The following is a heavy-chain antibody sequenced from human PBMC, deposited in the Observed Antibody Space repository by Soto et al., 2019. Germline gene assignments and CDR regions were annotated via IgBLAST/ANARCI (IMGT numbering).Heavy chain of an antibody. V-gene: IGHV1-18*01. D-gene: IGHD2-2*01. CDR2: VSPYNGKS. CDR1: GYTFISYG. Sequence: QVQLVQSGAEVKKTGASVEVSCKASGYTFISYGIAWVRQAPGQGLEWMGCVSPYNGKSNYAQTFEGGDTTNPDTSKSTAYMEPRSLRSYDTAVYFCARAGFSPSWLGIVATGGHEVESDFWGQGTLFSVSS. J-gene: IGHJ4*02. CDR3: ARAGFSPSWLGIVATGGHEVESDF.